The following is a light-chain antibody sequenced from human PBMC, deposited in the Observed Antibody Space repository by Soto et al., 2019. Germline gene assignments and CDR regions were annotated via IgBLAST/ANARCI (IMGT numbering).Light chain of an antibody. CDR3: QQRSNWPSMT. Sequence: EIVLTQSPATLSLSPGERATLSCRASQSVSSYLAWYQQKPGQDPRLLIHEASNRATGIPARFSGSGSGTDLTLTISSLEPEDFAVYYCQQRSNWPSMTFGQGTRLEIK. J-gene: IGKJ5*01. CDR2: EAS. CDR1: QSVSSY. V-gene: IGKV3-11*01.